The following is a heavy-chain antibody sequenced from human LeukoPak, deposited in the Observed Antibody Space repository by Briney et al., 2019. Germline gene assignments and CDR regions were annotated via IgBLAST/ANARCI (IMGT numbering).Heavy chain of an antibody. CDR1: GYSISSGYY. D-gene: IGHD2-2*01. CDR3: AGGKPAAMFYPTWSDP. CDR2: IYHSGST. V-gene: IGHV4-38-2*01. J-gene: IGHJ5*02. Sequence: SETLSLTCAVSGYSISSGYYWGWIRQPPGKGLEWIGSIYHSGSTYYNPSLKSRVTISVDTSKNQFSLKLSSVTAADTAVYYCAGGKPAAMFYPTWSDPGGQGPLVTVSS.